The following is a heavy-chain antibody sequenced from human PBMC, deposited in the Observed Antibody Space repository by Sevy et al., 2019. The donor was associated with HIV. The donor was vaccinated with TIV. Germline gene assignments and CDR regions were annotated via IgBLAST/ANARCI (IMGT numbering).Heavy chain of an antibody. Sequence: GGSLRLSCAASGFIFNNYPISWVRQAPGKGLEWVSSISASGGSIYYADSVKGRFTISRDNSKKTVDLQMNSLRAGDTAVYYYAREDSGYEYWGQGTLVTVSS. CDR1: GFIFNNYP. CDR2: ISASGGSI. CDR3: AREDSGYEY. V-gene: IGHV3-23*01. D-gene: IGHD5-12*01. J-gene: IGHJ4*02.